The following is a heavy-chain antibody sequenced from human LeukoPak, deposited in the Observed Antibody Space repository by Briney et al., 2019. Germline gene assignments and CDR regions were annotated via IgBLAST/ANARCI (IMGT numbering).Heavy chain of an antibody. CDR1: GDSVSSNSAA. D-gene: IGHD6-19*01. CDR3: ARAQWLVRENYFDY. CDR2: TYYRSKWYN. J-gene: IGHJ4*02. V-gene: IGHV6-1*01. Sequence: SQTLSLTCAISGDSVSSNSAAWNWIRQSPSRGLEWLGRTYYRSKWYNDYAVSVKSRITINPGTSKNQFSLQLNSVTPEDTAVYYCARAQWLVRENYFDYWGQGTLVTVSS.